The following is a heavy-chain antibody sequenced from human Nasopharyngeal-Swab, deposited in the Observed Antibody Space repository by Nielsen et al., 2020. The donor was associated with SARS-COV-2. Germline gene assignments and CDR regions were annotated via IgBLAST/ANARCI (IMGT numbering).Heavy chain of an antibody. CDR1: GFTFSDYY. J-gene: IGHJ4*02. CDR3: ARDSAAAGTVFDY. CDR2: ISGSSSYT. Sequence: GESLKISCAASGFTFSDYYMSWIRQAPGKGLEWVSYISGSSSYTNYADSVKGRFTISRDNAKNSLYLQMNSLRAEDTAVYYCARDSAAAGTVFDYWGQGTLVTVSS. V-gene: IGHV3-11*06. D-gene: IGHD6-13*01.